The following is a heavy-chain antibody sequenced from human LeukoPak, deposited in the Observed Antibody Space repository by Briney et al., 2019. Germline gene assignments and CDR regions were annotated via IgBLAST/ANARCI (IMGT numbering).Heavy chain of an antibody. CDR1: GGSISSYY. CDR2: IYTSGST. D-gene: IGHD1-14*01. CDR3: ARLAEKHDAFDI. J-gene: IGHJ3*02. V-gene: IGHV4-4*09. Sequence: SETLSLTCTVSGGSISSYYWSWIRRPPGKGLEWIGYIYTSGSTNYNPSLKSRVTISVDTSKNQFSLKLSSVTAADTAVYYCARLAEKHDAFDIWGQGTMVTVSS.